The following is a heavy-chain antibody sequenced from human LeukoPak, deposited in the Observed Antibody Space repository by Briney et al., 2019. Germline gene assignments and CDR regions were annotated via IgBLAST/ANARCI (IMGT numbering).Heavy chain of an antibody. CDR1: GGSISSYY. Sequence: SETLSLTCTVSGGSISSYYWSWIRQPPGKGLEWIGYISYSGSTNYNPSLKSRVAISLDTSKNQFSLKLRSVTAADTAIYYCASGDGSGHSYNGMDVWGQGTTVTVSS. CDR2: ISYSGST. V-gene: IGHV4-59*01. J-gene: IGHJ6*02. D-gene: IGHD3-10*01. CDR3: ASGDGSGHSYNGMDV.